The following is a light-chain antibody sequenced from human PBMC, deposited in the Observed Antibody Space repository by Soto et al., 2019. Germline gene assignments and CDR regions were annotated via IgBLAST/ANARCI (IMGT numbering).Light chain of an antibody. J-gene: IGKJ3*01. Sequence: EILLTHSPGTLSLSPGSGFTLSCRASQSVTVNSLAWYQQKPGKAPRLLIYAASTRAAAVPERFTGSGSGTDFALTISRLQPEDFAVYYCQQYGDSPLTSGPGTKVDIK. V-gene: IGKV3-20*01. CDR1: QSVTVNS. CDR2: AAS. CDR3: QQYGDSPLT.